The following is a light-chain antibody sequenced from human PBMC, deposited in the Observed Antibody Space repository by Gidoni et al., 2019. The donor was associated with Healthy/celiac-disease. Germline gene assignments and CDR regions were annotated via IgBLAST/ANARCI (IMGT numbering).Light chain of an antibody. CDR2: GAS. CDR3: QQYGSSPPRFT. J-gene: IGKJ3*01. CDR1: QSVSSGY. Sequence: EIVLTQSPGTLSLSPGERATLSCRASQSVSSGYLAWYQQKPGQAPRLLIYGASSRATGIPDRFSGSGSGTDFTLTISRLAPEDFAVYYCQQYGSSPPRFTFGPGTKVDIK. V-gene: IGKV3-20*01.